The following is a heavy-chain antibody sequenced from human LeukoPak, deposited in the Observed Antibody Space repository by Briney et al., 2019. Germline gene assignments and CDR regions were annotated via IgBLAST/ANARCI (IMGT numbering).Heavy chain of an antibody. D-gene: IGHD6-13*01. CDR3: ATGSYSSSWSPYYYYGMDV. V-gene: IGHV4-34*01. CDR2: INHSGST. Sequence: PSETLSLTCAVYGGSFSGYYWSWIRQPPGNGLEWSGEINHSGSTNYNPSLKSRVTISVDTSKNQFSLKLSSVTAADTAVYYCATGSYSSSWSPYYYYGMDVWGQGTTVTVSS. J-gene: IGHJ6*02. CDR1: GGSFSGYY.